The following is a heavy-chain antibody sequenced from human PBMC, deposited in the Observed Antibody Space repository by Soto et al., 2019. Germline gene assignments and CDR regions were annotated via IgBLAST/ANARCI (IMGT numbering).Heavy chain of an antibody. D-gene: IGHD5-18*01. CDR1: GGTFSSYA. Sequence: QVQLVHSGAEVKKPGSSVKVSCKASGGTFSSYAISWVRQAPGQGLEWMGGIIPIFGTANYAQKFQGRVTLTADESTSTAYMELSSLRSEDTAVYYCARNGFAAMAKYNWFDPWGQGTLVTVSS. V-gene: IGHV1-69*01. J-gene: IGHJ5*02. CDR3: ARNGFAAMAKYNWFDP. CDR2: IIPIFGTA.